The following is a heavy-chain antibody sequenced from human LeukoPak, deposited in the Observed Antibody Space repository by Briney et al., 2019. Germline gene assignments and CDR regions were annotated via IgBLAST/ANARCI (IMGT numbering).Heavy chain of an antibody. J-gene: IGHJ6*02. CDR3: ATQLSSSTPYYYGMDV. D-gene: IGHD6-13*01. CDR1: GFTFDDYA. CDR2: ISWNSGSI. V-gene: IGHV3-9*01. Sequence: QPGRSLRLSCAASGFTFDDYAMHWVRQAPGKGLEWVSGISWNSGSIGYADSVKGRFTISRDNAKNSLYLQMNSLRAEDTALYYCATQLSSSTPYYYGMDVWGQGTTVTVSS.